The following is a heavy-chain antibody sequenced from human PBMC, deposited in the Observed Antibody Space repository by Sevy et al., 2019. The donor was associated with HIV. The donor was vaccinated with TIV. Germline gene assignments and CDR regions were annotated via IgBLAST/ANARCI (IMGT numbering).Heavy chain of an antibody. J-gene: IGHJ4*01. CDR2: INPNSGSK. D-gene: IGHD3-16*01. CDR3: ARRGLSSGTYSDY. Sequence: ASVKVSCKASGYSFNDYYMHWVRQAPGQGLEWMGRINPNSGSKNYAQTFQGRVTMTWDTSISTAFMELSSLRSVDTAVCNRARRGLSSGTYSDYWGHGILVTVST. V-gene: IGHV1-2*06. CDR1: GYSFNDYY.